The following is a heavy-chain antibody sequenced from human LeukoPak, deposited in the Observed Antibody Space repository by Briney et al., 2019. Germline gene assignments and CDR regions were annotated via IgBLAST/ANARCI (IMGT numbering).Heavy chain of an antibody. CDR3: AGELATISMPRRPYGMDV. V-gene: IGHV4-34*01. J-gene: IGHJ6*02. CDR2: INHSGST. CDR1: GGSFSGYY. Sequence: SETLSLTCAVYGGSFSGYYWSWIRQPPGKRLEWIGEINHSGSTNYNPSLKSRVTISVDTSKNQFSLKLSSVTAADTAVYYCAGELATISMPRRPYGMDVWGQGTTVTVSS. D-gene: IGHD5-12*01.